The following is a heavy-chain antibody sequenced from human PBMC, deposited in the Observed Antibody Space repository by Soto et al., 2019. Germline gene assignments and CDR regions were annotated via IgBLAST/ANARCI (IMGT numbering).Heavy chain of an antibody. V-gene: IGHV4-30-2*01. CDR1: GGSISSGGYS. D-gene: IGHD1-7*01. CDR3: ARGNNWNYGNWFDP. J-gene: IGHJ5*02. CDR2: IYHSGST. Sequence: SETLSLTCAVSGGSISSGGYSWSWIRQPPGKGLEWIGYIYHSGSTYYNPSLKSRVTISVDRSKNQFSLKLSSVTAADTAVYYCARGNNWNYGNWFDPWGQGTLVTVSS.